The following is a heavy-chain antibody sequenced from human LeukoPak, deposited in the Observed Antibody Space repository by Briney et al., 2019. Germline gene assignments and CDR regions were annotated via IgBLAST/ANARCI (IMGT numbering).Heavy chain of an antibody. D-gene: IGHD3-16*01. J-gene: IGHJ4*02. CDR2: IIPIFGTA. Sequence: SVKVSCKASGYTFTGYYMHWVRQAPGQGLEWMGRIIPIFGTANYAQKFQGRVTITTDESTSTAYMELSSLRSEDTAVYYCARTYGPSHFDYWGQGTLVTVSS. V-gene: IGHV1-69*05. CDR1: GYTFTGYY. CDR3: ARTYGPSHFDY.